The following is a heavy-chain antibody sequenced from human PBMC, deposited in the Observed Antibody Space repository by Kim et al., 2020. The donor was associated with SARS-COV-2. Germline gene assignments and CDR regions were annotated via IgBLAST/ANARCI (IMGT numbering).Heavy chain of an antibody. D-gene: IGHD5-12*01. Sequence: YEASVTGQFTISRDNSNNNPYLPMNSLRAEDTALYYCVRDSVDITNYGMDVWGQGTTVTVSS. J-gene: IGHJ6*02. CDR3: VRDSVDITNYGMDV. V-gene: IGHV3-30*03.